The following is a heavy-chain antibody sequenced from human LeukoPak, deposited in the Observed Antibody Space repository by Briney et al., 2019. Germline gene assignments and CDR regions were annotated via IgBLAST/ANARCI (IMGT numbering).Heavy chain of an antibody. Sequence: PSETLSLTCTVSGGSISSGDYYWSWIRQPPGKGLEWIGSIYYSGSTYYNPSLKSRVTISVDTSKNQFSLKLSSVTAADTAVYYCARDLEVRLYYYYYGMDVWGQGTTVTVSS. D-gene: IGHD3-10*01. CDR2: IYYSGST. J-gene: IGHJ6*02. CDR1: GGSISSGDYY. V-gene: IGHV4-39*07. CDR3: ARDLEVRLYYYYYGMDV.